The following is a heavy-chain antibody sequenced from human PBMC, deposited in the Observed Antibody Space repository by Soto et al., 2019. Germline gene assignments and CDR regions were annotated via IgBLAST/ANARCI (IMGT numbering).Heavy chain of an antibody. D-gene: IGHD3-9*01. J-gene: IGHJ4*02. V-gene: IGHV4-59*01. CDR1: GGSFSGYY. Sequence: PSETLSLTCAVYGGSFSGYYWILIRQPPGKGLEWIGYIYYSGSTNYNPSLKSRVTISVDTPKNQFSLKLSSVTAADTAVYYCARADYDILTGYYRPTHFDYWGQGTLVTVSS. CDR2: IYYSGST. CDR3: ARADYDILTGYYRPTHFDY.